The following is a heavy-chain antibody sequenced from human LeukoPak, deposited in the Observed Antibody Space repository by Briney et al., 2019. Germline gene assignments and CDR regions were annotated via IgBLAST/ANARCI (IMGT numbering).Heavy chain of an antibody. D-gene: IGHD2-2*01. J-gene: IGHJ3*02. Sequence: GESLRISCKGSGYSFTSYWISWVRQMPGKGLEWMGRIDPSDSYTNYSPSFQGHVTISADKSISTAYLQWSSLKASDTAMYYCARGGAVERYCSSTSCYWVDAFDIWGQGIMVTVSS. CDR1: GYSFTSYW. CDR2: IDPSDSYT. CDR3: ARGGAVERYCSSTSCYWVDAFDI. V-gene: IGHV5-10-1*01.